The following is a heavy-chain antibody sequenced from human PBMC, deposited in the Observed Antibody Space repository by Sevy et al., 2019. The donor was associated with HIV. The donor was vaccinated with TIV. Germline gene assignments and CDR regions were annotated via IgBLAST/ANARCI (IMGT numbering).Heavy chain of an antibody. Sequence: GGCLRLSCAASGFTFSSYSMNCVRQAPGKGLEWVSYISSSSSTIYYADSVKGRFTISRDNAKNSLYLQMNSLRAEDTAVYYCARTGPPGYYYDSSGSDYWGQGTLVTVSS. CDR1: GFTFSSYS. D-gene: IGHD3-22*01. V-gene: IGHV3-48*01. J-gene: IGHJ4*02. CDR3: ARTGPPGYYYDSSGSDY. CDR2: ISSSSSTI.